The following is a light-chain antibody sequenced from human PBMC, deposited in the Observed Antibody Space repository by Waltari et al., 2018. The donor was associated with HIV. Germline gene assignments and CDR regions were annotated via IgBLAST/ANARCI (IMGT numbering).Light chain of an antibody. CDR1: QSISSW. CDR2: KAS. Sequence: DILMTQSPSILSASVGDRVIIACRDSQSISSWLAWYQHKTGTALKLLIYKASVLEGGVPSRFSGSRSVTEFTLNIANLQPDDFETYYCQHYSSAPYTFGQGTNLEIK. CDR3: QHYSSAPYT. J-gene: IGKJ2*01. V-gene: IGKV1-5*03.